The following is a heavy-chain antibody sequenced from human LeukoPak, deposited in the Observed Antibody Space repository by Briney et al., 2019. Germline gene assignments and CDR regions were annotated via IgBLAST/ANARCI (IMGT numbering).Heavy chain of an antibody. J-gene: IGHJ3*02. Sequence: GASVKVSCKASGYTFTGYYMHWVRQAPGQGLERMGWINPNSGGTNYAQKFQGRVTMTRDSSISKAYMELSRLRSDDTAVYYCARDLDMTTVTGAFDIWGQGTMVTVSS. CDR2: INPNSGGT. V-gene: IGHV1-2*02. CDR1: GYTFTGYY. D-gene: IGHD4-17*01. CDR3: ARDLDMTTVTGAFDI.